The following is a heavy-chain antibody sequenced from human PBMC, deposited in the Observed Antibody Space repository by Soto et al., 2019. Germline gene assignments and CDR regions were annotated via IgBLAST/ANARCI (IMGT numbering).Heavy chain of an antibody. V-gene: IGHV1-24*01. D-gene: IGHD4-4*01. CDR2: FDPEDGET. CDR1: GYTRTELS. CDR3: ATVNYSNYPNWFDP. Sequence: GASVKVSCKVSGYTRTELSMHWVLQAPGKGLEWMGGFDPEDGETIYAQKFQGRVTMTEDTSTDTAYMELSSLRSEDTAVYYCATVNYSNYPNWFDPWGQGTLVTVSS. J-gene: IGHJ5*02.